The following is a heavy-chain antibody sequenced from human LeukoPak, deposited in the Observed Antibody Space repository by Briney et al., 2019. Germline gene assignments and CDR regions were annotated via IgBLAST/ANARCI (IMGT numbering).Heavy chain of an antibody. J-gene: IGHJ6*03. CDR3: ARGRQDVTMIVVVMTAVSYYLDV. CDR2: MNPSGST. CDR1: GGSFSGYY. V-gene: IGHV4-34*01. D-gene: IGHD3-22*01. Sequence: SETLSLACAVYGGSFSGYYWTWIRQTPGKGLEWIGEMNPSGSTNYNPSFKSRVTISVDTSKNQFSLKLSSVTAADTAVYYCARGRQDVTMIVVVMTAVSYYLDVWGKGTTVTVS.